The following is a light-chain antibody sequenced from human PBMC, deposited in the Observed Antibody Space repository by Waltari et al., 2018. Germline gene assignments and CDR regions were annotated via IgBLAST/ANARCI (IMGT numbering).Light chain of an antibody. CDR2: DAS. J-gene: IGKJ4*01. CDR1: QSVSSNY. Sequence: EIVLTQSPGTLSLSPGERATLSCRASQSVSSNYLAWYQQKPGQAPRRLIYDASSRATGILDRFSGSGSGTDFTLTISRLEPEDFAVYYCHQDGSSSATFGGGTKVESK. CDR3: HQDGSSSAT. V-gene: IGKV3-20*01.